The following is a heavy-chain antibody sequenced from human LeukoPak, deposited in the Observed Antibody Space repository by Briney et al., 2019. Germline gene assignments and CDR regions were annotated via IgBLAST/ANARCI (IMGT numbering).Heavy chain of an antibody. CDR3: ARRVDLTYYYGSGSTPQFDY. Sequence: PSETLSLTCAVYGGSFSGYYWSWIRQPPGKGLEWIGEINHSGSTNYNPSLKSRVTISVDTSKNQFSLKLSSVTAADTAVYYCARRVDLTYYYGSGSTPQFDYWGQGTLVTVSS. V-gene: IGHV4-34*01. CDR2: INHSGST. CDR1: GGSFSGYY. D-gene: IGHD3-10*01. J-gene: IGHJ4*02.